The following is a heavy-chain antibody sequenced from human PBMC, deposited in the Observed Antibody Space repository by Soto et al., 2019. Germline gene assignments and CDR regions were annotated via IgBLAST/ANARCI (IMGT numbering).Heavy chain of an antibody. CDR3: ARVKGPMVRPKYYFDY. Sequence: SETLSLTCTVSGGSISSYYWSWIRQPPGKGLEWIGYIYYSGSTNYNPSLKSRVTISVDTSKNQFSLKLSSVTAADTAVYYCARVKGPMVRPKYYFDYWGQGTLVTVSS. V-gene: IGHV4-59*01. J-gene: IGHJ4*02. CDR2: IYYSGST. CDR1: GGSISSYY. D-gene: IGHD3-10*01.